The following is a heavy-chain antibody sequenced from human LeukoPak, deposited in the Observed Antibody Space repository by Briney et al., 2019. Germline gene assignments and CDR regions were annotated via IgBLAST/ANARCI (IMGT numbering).Heavy chain of an antibody. CDR2: ISSSSSYI. D-gene: IGHD2-2*01. V-gene: IGHV3-21*01. J-gene: IGHJ4*02. Sequence: GGSLRLSCAASGFTFSSYSMNWVRQAPGKGLEWVSSISSSSSYIYYADSVKGRFTISRDNAKDSLYLQMNSLRAEDTAVYYCARRYCSSTSCYNFDYWGQGTLVTVSS. CDR3: ARRYCSSTSCYNFDY. CDR1: GFTFSSYS.